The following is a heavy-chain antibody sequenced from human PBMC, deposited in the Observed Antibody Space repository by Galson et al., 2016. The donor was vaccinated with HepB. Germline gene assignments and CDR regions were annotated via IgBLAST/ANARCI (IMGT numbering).Heavy chain of an antibody. J-gene: IGHJ6*02. Sequence: SVKVSCKASGGTFSSYAISWVRQAPGQGLEWMGGIIPIFGTTNYAQKFQGRVTITADKSTSTAYMELTSLRSEDTAVYYCARTHYDCSNNNCYLPDYYYYGMDVGGQGTTVTVSS. V-gene: IGHV1-69*06. CDR2: IIPIFGTT. CDR3: ARTHYDCSNNNCYLPDYYYYGMDV. D-gene: IGHD2-2*01. CDR1: GGTFSSYA.